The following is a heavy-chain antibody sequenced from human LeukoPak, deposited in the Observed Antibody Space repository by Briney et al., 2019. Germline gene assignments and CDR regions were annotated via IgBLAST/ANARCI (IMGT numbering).Heavy chain of an antibody. J-gene: IGHJ4*02. Sequence: PGRSLRLSCAASGFTFSSYGMHWVRQAPGKGLEWVAVISYDGSNKYYADSVKGRFTISRDNSKNTLYLQMNSLRAEDTAVYYCARGIAVAGTIYWGQGTLVTVSS. CDR1: GFTFSSYG. CDR3: ARGIAVAGTIY. CDR2: ISYDGSNK. D-gene: IGHD6-19*01. V-gene: IGHV3-30*03.